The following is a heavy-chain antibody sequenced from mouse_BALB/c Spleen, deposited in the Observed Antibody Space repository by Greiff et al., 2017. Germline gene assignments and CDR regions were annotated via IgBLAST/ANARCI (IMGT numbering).Heavy chain of an antibody. CDR2: IHPSDSET. V-gene: IGHV1S82*01. D-gene: IGHD1-1*01. Sequence: VQPQQPGAEPVRPGASVKLFFKASGYSFTSLWMNWVKPRPGQGLEWIGMIHPSDSETRLNQKFKDKATLTVGNASCTAYIQLSSPTSQDSAVYSGDRAGYGSSCSWYAYWGQGTLVTVSA. CDR1: GYSFTSLW. CDR3: DRAGYGSSCSWYAY. J-gene: IGHJ3*01.